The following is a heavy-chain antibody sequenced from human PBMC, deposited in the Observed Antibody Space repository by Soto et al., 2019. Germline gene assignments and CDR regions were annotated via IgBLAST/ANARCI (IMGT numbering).Heavy chain of an antibody. CDR3: ARDVAAAGTTWFDP. V-gene: IGHV1-18*01. Sequence: QVQLVQSGAEVKKPGASVKVSCKASGYTFTSYGISWVRQAPGQGLEWMGWISAYNGNTKYAQKLQGRVTMTTDTSTSTAYMEVRSLRSDDTDVYYCARDVAAAGTTWFDPWGQGTLVTVSS. CDR2: ISAYNGNT. J-gene: IGHJ5*02. CDR1: GYTFTSYG. D-gene: IGHD6-13*01.